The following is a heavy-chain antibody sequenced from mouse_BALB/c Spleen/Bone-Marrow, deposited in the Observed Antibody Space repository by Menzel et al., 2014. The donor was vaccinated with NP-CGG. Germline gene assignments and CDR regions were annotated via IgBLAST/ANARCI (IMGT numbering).Heavy chain of an antibody. CDR2: IYPGGGYT. V-gene: IGHV1-63*02. CDR3: ARRGTGVDS. Sequence: LVESGAELVRPGTSVKISCKASGYTFTNYWLGWVKQRPGHGLEWIGDIYPGGGYTNYNEKFKGKATLTADTSSSTAYMQLSSLTSEDSAVYFCARRGTGVDSWGQGTTLTVSS. D-gene: IGHD4-1*01. J-gene: IGHJ2*01. CDR1: GYTFTNYW.